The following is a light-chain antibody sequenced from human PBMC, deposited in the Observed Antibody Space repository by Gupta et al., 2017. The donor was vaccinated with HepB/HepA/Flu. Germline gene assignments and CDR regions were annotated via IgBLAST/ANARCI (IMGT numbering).Light chain of an antibody. J-gene: IGKJ4*01. CDR2: AAS. Sequence: DIQMTQSPSSVSASVGDRVTITCRASQDIRTWLAWYQQKPGRAPKLLMYAASTVQSGVSSRFSGSGSATDFTLTISSLQSEDLATYYCQEANRFPLTFGGGTKVEIK. CDR3: QEANRFPLT. V-gene: IGKV1D-12*01. CDR1: QDIRTW.